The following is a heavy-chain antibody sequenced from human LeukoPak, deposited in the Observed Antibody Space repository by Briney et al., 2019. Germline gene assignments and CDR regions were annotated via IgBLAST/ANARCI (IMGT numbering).Heavy chain of an antibody. J-gene: IGHJ4*02. Sequence: GESLNISFKGSGYGFTNYWIGWVRPMPGKGLGWMGIIYPGDSETRYSPSFQGQVTISVDKSISTAYLQWSSLKASDTAMYYCARSYGDYGDWGQGTLVTVSS. V-gene: IGHV5-51*01. CDR3: ARSYGDYGD. CDR1: GYGFTNYW. D-gene: IGHD4-17*01. CDR2: IYPGDSET.